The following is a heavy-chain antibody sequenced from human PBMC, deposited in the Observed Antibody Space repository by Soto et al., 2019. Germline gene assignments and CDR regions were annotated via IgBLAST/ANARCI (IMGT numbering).Heavy chain of an antibody. CDR2: ISGSGGST. V-gene: IGHV3-23*01. D-gene: IGHD3-22*01. J-gene: IGHJ4*02. CDR3: AKGTANYYDSSGYFDY. Sequence: VPMRHSYAASGFNIIRYAMRWVIQEPRKGVEWVSAISGSGGSTYYADSVKGRFTISRDNSKNTLYLQMNSLRAEDTAVYYCAKGTANYYDSSGYFDYWGQGTLVTVSS. CDR1: GFNIIRYA.